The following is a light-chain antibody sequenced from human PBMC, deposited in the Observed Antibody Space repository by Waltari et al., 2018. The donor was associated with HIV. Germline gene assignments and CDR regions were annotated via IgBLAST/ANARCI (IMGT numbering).Light chain of an antibody. V-gene: IGKV3-15*01. J-gene: IGKJ2*01. CDR1: QSINTA. CDR2: DVS. Sequence: ERVMTQSPATLSVAPGERATLSCRASQSINTALAWYQQKPGQAPRLLIYDVSTRATGVPTRFSGGGSGTEFTLTISSLQSEDFGVYYCQQYKQLPPYIFGQGTKLEI. CDR3: QQYKQLPPYI.